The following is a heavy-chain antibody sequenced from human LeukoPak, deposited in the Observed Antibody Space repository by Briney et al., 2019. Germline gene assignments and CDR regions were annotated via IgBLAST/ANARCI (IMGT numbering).Heavy chain of an antibody. CDR3: ARVMGNPLRLGELSTEGDFFDY. D-gene: IGHD3-16*02. CDR2: INHSGST. CDR1: GGSFSGYY. J-gene: IGHJ4*02. Sequence: SETLSLTCAVYGGSFSGYYWSWIRQPPGKGLEWIGEINHSGSTNYNPSLKSRVTISVDTSKNQFSLKLSSVTAADTAVYYCARVMGNPLRLGELSTEGDFFDYWGQGTLVTVSS. V-gene: IGHV4-34*01.